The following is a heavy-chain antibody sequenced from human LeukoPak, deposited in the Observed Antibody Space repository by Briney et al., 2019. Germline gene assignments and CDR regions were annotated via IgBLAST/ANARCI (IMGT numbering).Heavy chain of an antibody. Sequence: PSQTLSLTCTVSGGSISSGGYYWSWIRQHPGKGLEWIGYIYYSGSTYYNPSLKSRVTISVDTSKNQFSLKLSSVTAADTAVYYCARENDTGYSSGWPHPHWYFDLWGRGTLVTVSS. J-gene: IGHJ2*01. D-gene: IGHD6-19*01. CDR3: ARENDTGYSSGWPHPHWYFDL. V-gene: IGHV4-31*03. CDR1: GGSISSGGYY. CDR2: IYYSGST.